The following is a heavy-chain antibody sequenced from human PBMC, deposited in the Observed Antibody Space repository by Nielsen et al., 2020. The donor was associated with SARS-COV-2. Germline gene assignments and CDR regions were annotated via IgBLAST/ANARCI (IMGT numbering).Heavy chain of an antibody. CDR1: GFSFSDYY. V-gene: IGHV3-11*03. J-gene: IGHJ4*02. CDR2: MSSTKNYI. CDR3: ARNSGWYDSTLY. Sequence: GGSLRLSCAASGFSFSDYYMSWIRQAPGKGLEWVSYMSSTKNYIDYADSVKGRFAISRDNAKSSVYLQMNSLRAEDTAVYFCARNSGWYDSTLYWGLGTLVTVSS. D-gene: IGHD6-13*01.